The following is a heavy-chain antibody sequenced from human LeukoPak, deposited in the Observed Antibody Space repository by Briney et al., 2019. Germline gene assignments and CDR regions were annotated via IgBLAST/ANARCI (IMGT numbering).Heavy chain of an antibody. V-gene: IGHV3-48*01. D-gene: IGHD3-3*01. CDR2: ISSSSSTI. Sequence: GGSLRLSCAASGFTFSSYSMNWVRQAPGKGLEWVSYISSSSSTIYYADSVKGRFTISRDNAKNSLYLQMNSLRAEDTAVYYCAKTSLRFLEWLLPFDYWGQGTLVTVSS. J-gene: IGHJ4*02. CDR1: GFTFSSYS. CDR3: AKTSLRFLEWLLPFDY.